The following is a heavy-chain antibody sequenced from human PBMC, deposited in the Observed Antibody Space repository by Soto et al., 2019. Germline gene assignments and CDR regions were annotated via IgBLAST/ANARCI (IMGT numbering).Heavy chain of an antibody. CDR3: ARYLASIAESSGAYYYYGMDV. Sequence: EASVKVSCKASGYTFTSYYMHWVRQAPGQGLEWMGIINPSGGSTSYAQKFQGRVTMTRDTSTSTVYMELSSLRSEDTAVYYCARYLASIAESSGAYYYYGMDVWGQGTTVTVSS. CDR2: INPSGGST. CDR1: GYTFTSYY. J-gene: IGHJ6*02. D-gene: IGHD6-6*01. V-gene: IGHV1-46*01.